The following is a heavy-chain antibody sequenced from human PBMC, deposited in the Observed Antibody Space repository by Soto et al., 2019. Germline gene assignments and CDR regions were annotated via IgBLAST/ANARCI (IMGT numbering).Heavy chain of an antibody. J-gene: IGHJ4*02. Sequence: PSETLSLTCTVSGDSISTHYWSWIRQPPGKGLQWIGYIFYRGGTAYNPSLKSRVTISLDMSKKQFSLKPSSVTAADTATYYCARLQMVQKVIDYWGQGTLVTVSS. CDR1: GDSISTHY. CDR3: ARLQMVQKVIDY. D-gene: IGHD4-4*01. V-gene: IGHV4-59*11. CDR2: IFYRGGT.